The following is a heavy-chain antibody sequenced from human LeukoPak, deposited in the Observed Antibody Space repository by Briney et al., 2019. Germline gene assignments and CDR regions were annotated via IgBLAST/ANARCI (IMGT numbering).Heavy chain of an antibody. D-gene: IGHD2-8*02. CDR3: AKDGSWSCTD. Sequence: PGGSLRLSCAASGFAFSRNAMHWVRQGPGKGLEWVSYIAHHGNNKYYADSVKGRFTISRDNSKGTLFLQVNSLRPDDTAVYYCAKDGSWSCTDWGQGTLVTVSS. J-gene: IGHJ4*02. V-gene: IGHV3-30*02. CDR1: GFAFSRNA. CDR2: IAHHGNNK.